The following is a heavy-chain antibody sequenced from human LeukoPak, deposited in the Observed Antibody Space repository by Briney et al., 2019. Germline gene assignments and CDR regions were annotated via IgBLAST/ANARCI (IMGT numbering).Heavy chain of an antibody. D-gene: IGHD5-24*01. CDR1: GGSISSGSYY. Sequence: PSETLSLTCTVSGGSISSGSYYWGWIRQPPGKGLEWIGSIYYSGSTYYNPSLKSRVTISVDTSKNQFSLKLSSVTAADTAVYYCARPAEMATIWALGYWGREPWSPSPQ. J-gene: IGHJ4*02. CDR2: IYYSGST. CDR3: ARPAEMATIWALGY. V-gene: IGHV4-39*01.